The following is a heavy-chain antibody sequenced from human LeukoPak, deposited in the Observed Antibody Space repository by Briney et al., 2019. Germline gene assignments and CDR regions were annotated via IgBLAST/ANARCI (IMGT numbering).Heavy chain of an antibody. D-gene: IGHD2-2*01. CDR2: IYYSGST. V-gene: IGHV4-39*01. Sequence: PSETLSLTCTVSGGSISSYYWGWIRQPPGKGLEWIGSIYYSGSTYYNPSLKSRVTISVDTSKNQFSLKLSSVTAADTAVYYCVLVVPAAVRPEDAFDIWGQGTMVTVSS. CDR3: VLVVPAAVRPEDAFDI. CDR1: GGSISSYY. J-gene: IGHJ3*02.